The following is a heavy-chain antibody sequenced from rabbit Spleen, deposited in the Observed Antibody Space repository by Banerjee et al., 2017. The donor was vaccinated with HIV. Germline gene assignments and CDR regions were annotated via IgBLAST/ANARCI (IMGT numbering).Heavy chain of an antibody. CDR2: IYVGVSTSI. J-gene: IGHJ6*01. V-gene: IGHV1S45*01. Sequence: QEQLVESGGGLVKPEGSLKLSCTASGFTISSSYYMCWVRQAPGKGLEWIACIYVGVSTSIEYASWAKGRFTISKTSSTTVTLQMTSLTAADTATYFCARDTGSSFSSYGMDLWGQGTLVTVS. D-gene: IGHD8-1*01. CDR3: ARDTGSSFSSYGMDL. CDR1: GFTISSSYY.